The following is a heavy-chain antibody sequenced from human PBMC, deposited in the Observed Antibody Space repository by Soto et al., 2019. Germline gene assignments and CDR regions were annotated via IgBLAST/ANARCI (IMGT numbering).Heavy chain of an antibody. V-gene: IGHV4-30-2*01. CDR2: IYHRGST. D-gene: IGHD1-26*01. CDR3: ARVSAIAREYFDY. Sequence: PSETLSLTCAVSGGSISSGGYSWSWIRQPPGKGLEWIGYIYHRGSTYYNPSLKSRVTISVDTSKNQFSLKLSSVTAADTAVYYCARVSAIAREYFDYWGQGTLVTVSS. CDR1: GGSISSGGYS. J-gene: IGHJ4*02.